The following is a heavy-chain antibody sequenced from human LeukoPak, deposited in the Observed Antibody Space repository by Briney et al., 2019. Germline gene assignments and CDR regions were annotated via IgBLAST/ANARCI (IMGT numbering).Heavy chain of an antibody. CDR2: IYSGGST. Sequence: GGSLRLSCAASGFTGNSNYMNWVRQAPGKGLEWVSIIYSGGSTFYADSVKGRFTISRDNSKNTLHLQMNSLRAEDTAVYYCARSNDAFDIWGQGTMVTVSS. J-gene: IGHJ3*02. CDR1: GFTGNSNY. D-gene: IGHD5/OR15-5a*01. V-gene: IGHV3-53*01. CDR3: ARSNDAFDI.